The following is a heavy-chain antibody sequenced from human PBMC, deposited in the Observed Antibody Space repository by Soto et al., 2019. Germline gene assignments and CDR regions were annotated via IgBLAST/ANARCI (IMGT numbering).Heavy chain of an antibody. CDR3: AREYSSSWYGGAFDI. CDR1: GGTFSSYT. J-gene: IGHJ3*02. Sequence: QVQLVQSGAEVKKPGSSVKVSCKASGGTFSSYTISWVRQAPGQGLEWMGRIIPILGIANYAQKFQGRVTITADKSTSTAYMELSSLRSEDTAVYYCAREYSSSWYGGAFDIWGQGIMVTVSS. V-gene: IGHV1-69*08. D-gene: IGHD6-13*01. CDR2: IIPILGIA.